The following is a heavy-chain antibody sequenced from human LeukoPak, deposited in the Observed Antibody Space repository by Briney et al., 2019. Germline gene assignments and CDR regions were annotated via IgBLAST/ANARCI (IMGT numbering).Heavy chain of an antibody. J-gene: IGHJ5*02. V-gene: IGHV3-30-3*02. Sequence: PGGSLRLSCAASGFPFSAYAMHWVRQAPGKGLEWVAVISYDGKKSYYADSVKGRFTISRDNSKSTVYLQMNSLRVEDTAVYYCAKAAGKENGYDFWFEHWGQGTLVTVSS. CDR1: GFPFSAYA. CDR3: AKAAGKENGYDFWFEH. CDR2: ISYDGKKS. D-gene: IGHD3-3*01.